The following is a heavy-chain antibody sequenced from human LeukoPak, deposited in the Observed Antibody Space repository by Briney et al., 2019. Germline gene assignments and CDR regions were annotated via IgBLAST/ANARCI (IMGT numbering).Heavy chain of an antibody. Sequence: PGRSLRLSCAASGFTFSSYGMHWVRQAPGKGLEWVAVISYDGSNKYYADSVKGRFTISGDNSKNMLYLQMNSLRAEDTAVYYCAKSGGYYYNFDYWGQGTLVTVSS. CDR3: AKSGGYYYNFDY. D-gene: IGHD3-22*01. J-gene: IGHJ4*02. V-gene: IGHV3-30*18. CDR2: ISYDGSNK. CDR1: GFTFSSYG.